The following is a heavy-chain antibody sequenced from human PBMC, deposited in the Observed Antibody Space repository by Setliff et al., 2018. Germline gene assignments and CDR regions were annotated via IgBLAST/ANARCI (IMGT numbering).Heavy chain of an antibody. CDR1: GYTFRNYA. J-gene: IGHJ4*02. V-gene: IGHV1-18*01. D-gene: IGHD5-18*01. CDR2: ISVYNGDT. Sequence: ASVKVSCKASGYTFRNYAFAWVRQAPGQGLEWVGWISVYNGDTNYAQKFQGRVTLTTDTSTSTAYTELRSLTSDDSAFYYCARAPSVELVTIRTNSWFTYCGQGTLVTVSS. CDR3: ARAPSVELVTIRTNSWFTY.